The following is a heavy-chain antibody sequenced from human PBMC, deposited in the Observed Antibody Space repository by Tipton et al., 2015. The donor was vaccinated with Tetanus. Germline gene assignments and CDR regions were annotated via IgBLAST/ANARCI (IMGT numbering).Heavy chain of an antibody. CDR2: FIERGETT. CDR3: ATLPKQWLADFGY. CDR1: EFTFSSYA. J-gene: IGHJ4*02. V-gene: IGHV3-23*01. Sequence: SLRLSCAASEFTFSSYAMHWVRQAPGKGLEWVSDFIERGETTYYADSVKGRFTVSRDKSKNTLYLDMTSLRASDTAVYFCATLPKQWLADFGYWGQGALVTVSS. D-gene: IGHD6-19*01.